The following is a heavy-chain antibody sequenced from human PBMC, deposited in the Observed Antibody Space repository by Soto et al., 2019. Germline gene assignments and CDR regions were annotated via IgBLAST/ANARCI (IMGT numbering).Heavy chain of an antibody. D-gene: IGHD3-10*01. Sequence: SETLSLTCAVYGGSFSGYYWSWIRQPPGKGLEWIGEINHSGSTNYNPSLRSRVTISVDTSKNQFSLKLSSVTAADTAVYYCARVYGTWYYYGSGSVPTPLYYYYGMDVWGQGTTVTVSS. V-gene: IGHV4-34*01. CDR2: INHSGST. CDR1: GGSFSGYY. J-gene: IGHJ6*02. CDR3: ARVYGTWYYYGSGSVPTPLYYYYGMDV.